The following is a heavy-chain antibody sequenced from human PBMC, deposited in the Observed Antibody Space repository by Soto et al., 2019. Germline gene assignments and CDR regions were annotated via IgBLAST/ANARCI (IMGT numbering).Heavy chain of an antibody. D-gene: IGHD6-13*01. CDR1: GFSLTTSGVG. Sequence: QITLKESGPTLVKPTQTLTLTCTFSGFSLTTSGVGVSWIRQPPGKALEWLALIYWDDDNLYSPSLKSRLTITKDTSKHQVVLTMTNMDPVDTATYYCARLSRTWYPYRGQGTLVTVSS. V-gene: IGHV2-5*02. CDR2: IYWDDDN. CDR3: ARLSRTWYPY. J-gene: IGHJ4*02.